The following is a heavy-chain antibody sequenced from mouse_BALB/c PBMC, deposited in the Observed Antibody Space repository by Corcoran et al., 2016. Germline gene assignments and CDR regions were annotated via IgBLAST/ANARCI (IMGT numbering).Heavy chain of an antibody. Sequence: QIQLVQSGPELKKPGETVKISCKASGHTFTNHGMNWVKQAPGKGLKWMGWINTHTGEPTYADDFKGRFAFSLETSAGTAYLQINNLKNEDMATYFCARGQLGTMDYWGQGTSVTVSS. CDR1: GHTFTNHG. D-gene: IGHD4-1*02. CDR2: INTHTGEP. J-gene: IGHJ4*01. CDR3: ARGQLGTMDY. V-gene: IGHV9-1*02.